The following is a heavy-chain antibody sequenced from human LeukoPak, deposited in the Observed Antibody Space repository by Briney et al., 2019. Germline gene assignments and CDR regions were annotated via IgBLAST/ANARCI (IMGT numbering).Heavy chain of an antibody. CDR1: GGTISRYY. CDR3: ARGPTRNYFNY. V-gene: IGHV4-59*01. J-gene: IGHJ4*02. CDR2: IYYSGTT. Sequence: SETLSLTCTVSGGTISRYYWSWIRQPPAKELEWIGYIYYSGTTNYNPSLKSRVTISVDTSKNQFSLKLSSVTAADTALYYCARGPTRNYFNYWAQGTLVTVSS.